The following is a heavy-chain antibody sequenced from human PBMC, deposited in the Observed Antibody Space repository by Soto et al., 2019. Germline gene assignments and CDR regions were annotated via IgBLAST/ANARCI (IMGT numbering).Heavy chain of an antibody. V-gene: IGHV4-34*01. J-gene: IGHJ6*02. CDR2: INHSGST. Sequence: SETLSLTCAVYGGSFSGYYWSWIRQPPGKGLEWIGEINHSGSTNYNPSLKSRVTISVDTSKNQFSLKLNSVTAADTAVYYCARGNYHYYYGVDVWGQGTTVTVSS. CDR3: ARGNYHYYYGVDV. CDR1: GGSFSGYY.